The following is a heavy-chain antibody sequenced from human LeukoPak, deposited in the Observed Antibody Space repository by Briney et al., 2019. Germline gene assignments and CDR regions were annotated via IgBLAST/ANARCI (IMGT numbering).Heavy chain of an antibody. V-gene: IGHV4-34*01. CDR1: GGSFSGYY. CDR3: ARGKGITIFGVPRYFDY. D-gene: IGHD3-3*01. CDR2: INHSGST. Sequence: SETLSLTCAVYGGSFSGYYWSWIRQPPGKGLEWIGEINHSGSTNYNPPLKSRVTISVDTSKNQFSLKLSSVTAADTAVYYCARGKGITIFGVPRYFDYWGRGTLVTVSS. J-gene: IGHJ4*02.